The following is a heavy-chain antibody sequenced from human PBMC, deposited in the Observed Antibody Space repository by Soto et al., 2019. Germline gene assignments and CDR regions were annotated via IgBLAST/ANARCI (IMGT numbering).Heavy chain of an antibody. CDR2: ISSSSSYI. Sequence: GGSLRLSCAASGFTFSSYSMNWVRQAPGKGLEWVSSISSSSSYIYYADSVKGRFTISRDNAKNSLYLQMNSLRAEDTAVYYCARDQGDGGAAASDYWGQGTLVTVSS. J-gene: IGHJ4*02. D-gene: IGHD6-13*01. CDR1: GFTFSSYS. V-gene: IGHV3-21*01. CDR3: ARDQGDGGAAASDY.